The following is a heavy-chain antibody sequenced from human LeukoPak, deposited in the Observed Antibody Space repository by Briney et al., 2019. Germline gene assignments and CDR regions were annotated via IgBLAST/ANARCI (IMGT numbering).Heavy chain of an antibody. Sequence: GASLQICCAGAGSFFSNYWIALGRPLAGKVQEWVGNINPANYDTTYSPSFQGQLTITVDKSISTAYLQWSSLKASDTAIYYCARHYSSAWLVYWGQGALVTVSS. CDR3: ARHYSSAWLVY. V-gene: IGHV5-51*01. CDR1: GSFFSNYW. J-gene: IGHJ4*02. CDR2: INPANYDT. D-gene: IGHD6-19*01.